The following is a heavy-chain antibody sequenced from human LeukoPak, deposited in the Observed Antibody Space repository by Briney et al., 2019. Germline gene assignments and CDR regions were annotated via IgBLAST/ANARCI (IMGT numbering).Heavy chain of an antibody. CDR1: GFTFSSYA. Sequence: GGSLRLSCAASGFTFSSYAMHWVRQAPGKGLEWVAVISYDGSNKYYADSVKGRFTISRDNSKNTLYLQMNSLRAEDTAVYYCARDRNKWGDYYYYGMDVWGQGTTVTVSS. CDR3: ARDRNKWGDYYYYGMDV. D-gene: IGHD1-26*01. CDR2: ISYDGSNK. V-gene: IGHV3-30*04. J-gene: IGHJ6*02.